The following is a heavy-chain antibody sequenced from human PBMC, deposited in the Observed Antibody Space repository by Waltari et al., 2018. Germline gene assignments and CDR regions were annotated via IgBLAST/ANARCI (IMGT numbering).Heavy chain of an antibody. V-gene: IGHV3-7*04. CDR1: GFTFSNFW. J-gene: IGHJ4*02. CDR2: INQDGSGE. CDR3: QRGDY. Sequence: EVQLVESGGGLVQPGGSLRLSCAASGFTFSNFWMSWARQAPGKGLEWEANINQDGSGEYYVDSVKGRFTISRDNAKNSLYLQMNSLRAEDTAVYYCQRGDYWGQGTLVTVSS.